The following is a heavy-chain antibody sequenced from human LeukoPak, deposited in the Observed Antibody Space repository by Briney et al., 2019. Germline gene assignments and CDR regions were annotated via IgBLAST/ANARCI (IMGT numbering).Heavy chain of an antibody. CDR1: GFTFDDYG. CDR2: INWNGGST. CDR3: ARDREWFGDHYYYMDV. D-gene: IGHD3-10*01. J-gene: IGHJ6*03. V-gene: IGHV3-20*04. Sequence: PGGSLRLSCAASGFTFDDYGMSWVRQAPGKGLEWVSGINWNGGSTGYADSVKGRFTISRDNAKNSLYLQMNSLRAEDTALYYCARDREWFGDHYYYMDVWGKGPRSPSP.